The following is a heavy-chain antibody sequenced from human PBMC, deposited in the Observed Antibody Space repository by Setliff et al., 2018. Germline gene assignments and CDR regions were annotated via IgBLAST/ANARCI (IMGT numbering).Heavy chain of an antibody. Sequence: PSETLSLTCTVSGFSINSGTHFWGWIRRPPGKGLEWIGRIHYSGNTYYNASLKSRVIISVDTAQNQFSLSLSSVTAADTAVYYCARTGTYRYFDYWGQGTLVTVSS. D-gene: IGHD1-1*01. V-gene: IGHV4-39*01. CDR2: IHYSGNT. J-gene: IGHJ4*02. CDR1: GFSINSGTHF. CDR3: ARTGTYRYFDY.